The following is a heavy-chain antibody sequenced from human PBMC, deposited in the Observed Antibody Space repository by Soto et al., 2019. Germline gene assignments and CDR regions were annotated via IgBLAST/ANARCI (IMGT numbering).Heavy chain of an antibody. CDR3: ARDRSLDTAMVYYYYYYGMDV. Sequence: ASVKVSCKASGGTFSSYAISWVRQAPGQGLEWMGGIIPIFGTANYAQKFQGRVTITADESTSTAYMELSSLRSEDTAVYCCARDRSLDTAMVYYYYYYGMDVWGQGTTVTVSS. J-gene: IGHJ6*02. CDR1: GGTFSSYA. V-gene: IGHV1-69*13. CDR2: IIPIFGTA. D-gene: IGHD5-18*01.